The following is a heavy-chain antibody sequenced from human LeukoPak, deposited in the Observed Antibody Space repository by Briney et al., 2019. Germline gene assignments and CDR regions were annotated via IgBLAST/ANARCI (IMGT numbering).Heavy chain of an antibody. CDR1: GYTFTSYA. V-gene: IGHV7-4-1*02. J-gene: IGHJ4*02. CDR3: AREGSATVTTFRFDY. Sequence: RASVKVSCKASGYTFTSYAMNWVRQAPGQGLEWMGWINTNTGNPTYAQGFTGRFVFSLDTSVSTAYLQISSLKAEDTAVYYCAREGSATVTTFRFDYWGQGTLVTVSS. CDR2: INTNTGNP. D-gene: IGHD4-17*01.